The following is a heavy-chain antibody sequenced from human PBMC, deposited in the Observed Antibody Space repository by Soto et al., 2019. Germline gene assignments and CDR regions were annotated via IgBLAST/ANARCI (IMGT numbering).Heavy chain of an antibody. CDR3: ARDKITGLFDY. V-gene: IGHV4-34*01. CDR2: INHSGST. CDR1: GGSFSGYY. J-gene: IGHJ4*02. Sequence: QVQLQQRGAGLLKPSETLSLTCAVYGGSFSGYYWTWIRQPPGTGLEWIGEINHSGSTNYNPSLKSRVTISVDTSKNQCSLKLTSVTAADTAVYYCARDKITGLFDYWGQGTLVTVSS. D-gene: IGHD2-8*02.